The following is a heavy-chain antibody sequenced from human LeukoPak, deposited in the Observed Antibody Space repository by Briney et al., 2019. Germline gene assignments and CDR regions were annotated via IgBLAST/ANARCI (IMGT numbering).Heavy chain of an antibody. Sequence: ASVKVSCKASGYTFTSYGISWVRQAPGQGLEWMGWISAYNGNTNYAQKLQGRVTMTTDTSTSTAYMELRSLRSDDTAVYYCARGAYYYYYYYYMDVWGKGTTVTVSS. J-gene: IGHJ6*03. CDR1: GYTFTSYG. CDR2: ISAYNGNT. D-gene: IGHD2/OR15-2a*01. V-gene: IGHV1-18*01. CDR3: ARGAYYYYYYYYMDV.